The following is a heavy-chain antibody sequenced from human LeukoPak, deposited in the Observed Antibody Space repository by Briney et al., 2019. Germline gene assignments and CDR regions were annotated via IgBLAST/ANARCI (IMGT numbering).Heavy chain of an antibody. CDR3: ARGEVSGTGFFDY. CDR2: IYYSGTT. CDR1: GGSISSDNYY. J-gene: IGHJ4*02. Sequence: SETLSLTCTVSGGSISSDNYYWGWIRQPPGKGLEWIGSIYYSGTTYYNPSLKSRVTISVDTSKNQFSLKLSSVTAADTAVYYCARGEVSGTGFFDYWGQGTLVTVSS. V-gene: IGHV4-39*01. D-gene: IGHD1-14*01.